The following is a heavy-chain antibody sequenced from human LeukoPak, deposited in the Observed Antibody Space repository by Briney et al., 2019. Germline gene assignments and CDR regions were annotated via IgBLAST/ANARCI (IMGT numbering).Heavy chain of an antibody. V-gene: IGHV4-38-2*02. J-gene: IGHJ4*02. CDR2: IYHSGST. CDR1: GYSISSGYY. Sequence: SETLSLTCTVSGYSISSGYYWGWIRQPPGKGLEWIGSIYHSGSTYYNPSLKSRVTISVDTSKNQFSLKLSSVTAADTAVYYCARGQWSGYYYFFDYWGQGTLVTVSS. CDR3: ARGQWSGYYYFFDY. D-gene: IGHD3-22*01.